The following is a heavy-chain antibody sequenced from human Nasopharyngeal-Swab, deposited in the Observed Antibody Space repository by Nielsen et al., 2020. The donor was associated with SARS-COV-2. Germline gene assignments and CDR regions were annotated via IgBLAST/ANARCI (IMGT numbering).Heavy chain of an antibody. CDR1: GFTFSDYY. CDR2: ISSSSSYT. Sequence: GGSLRLSCAASGFTFSDYYMSWIRQAPGKGLEWVSYISSSSSYTNYADSVKGRFTISRDNAKNSLYLQMNSLRAEDTAVYYCAREWNTAMVGDAFDIWGQGTMVTVSS. D-gene: IGHD5-18*01. J-gene: IGHJ3*02. V-gene: IGHV3-11*06. CDR3: AREWNTAMVGDAFDI.